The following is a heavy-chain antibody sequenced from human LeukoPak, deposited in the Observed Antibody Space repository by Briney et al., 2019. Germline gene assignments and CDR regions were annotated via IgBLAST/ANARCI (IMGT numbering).Heavy chain of an antibody. CDR3: ARILGGSNYDFWSGPSYGMDV. D-gene: IGHD3-3*01. Sequence: EASVKVSCKASGYTFTGYYMHLVRQAPGQGLEWMGWINPNSGGTNYAQKFQGRVTMTRDTSISTAYMELSRLRSDDTAVYYCARILGGSNYDFWSGPSYGMDVWGQGTTVTVSS. CDR1: GYTFTGYY. CDR2: INPNSGGT. V-gene: IGHV1-2*02. J-gene: IGHJ6*02.